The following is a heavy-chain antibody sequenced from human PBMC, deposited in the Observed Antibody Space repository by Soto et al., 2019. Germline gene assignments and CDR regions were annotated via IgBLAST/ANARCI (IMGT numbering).Heavy chain of an antibody. CDR2: IKSKTDCGTT. CDR3: TTGLGQQLIVFDY. J-gene: IGHJ4*02. D-gene: IGHD1-1*01. CDR1: AFTFNNAW. Sequence: EVQLVESGGGLVKPGGSLRLSCAASAFTFNNAWLNWVRQAPGKGLEWVGRIKSKTDCGTTNYAAPVKGRFTISRDDSKNMLYLQMNNLKTEDTAVYYCTTGLGQQLIVFDYWGQGTLLTVSS. V-gene: IGHV3-15*01.